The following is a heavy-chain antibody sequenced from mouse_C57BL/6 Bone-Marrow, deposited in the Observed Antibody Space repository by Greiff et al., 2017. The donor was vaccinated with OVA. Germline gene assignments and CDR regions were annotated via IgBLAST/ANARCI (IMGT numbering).Heavy chain of an antibody. CDR3: ARRRAYGYFDV. CDR1: GFSLTSYG. D-gene: IGHD6-5*01. J-gene: IGHJ1*03. V-gene: IGHV2-2*01. CDR2: IWSGGST. Sequence: VKLQESGPGLVQPSQILSITCTVSGFSLTSYGVHWVRQSPGKGLEWLGVIWSGGSTDYNAAFISRLSISKDNSKSQVFFKMNSLQADDTAIYYCARRRAYGYFDVWGTGTTVTVSS.